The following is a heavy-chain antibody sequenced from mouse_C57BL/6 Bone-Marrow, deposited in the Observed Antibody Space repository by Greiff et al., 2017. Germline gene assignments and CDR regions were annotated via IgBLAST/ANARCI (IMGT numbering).Heavy chain of an antibody. CDR2: IYPRRGNT. CDR3: ARLAGFDY. D-gene: IGHD6-1*01. Sequence: VQLQQSGAELARPGASVKLSCKASGYTFTSYGISWVKQRTGPGLEWIGEIYPRRGNTYYNEKFKGKATLTADKSSSTAYMELRSLTSEDSAVYFCARLAGFDYWGQGTTLTVSS. V-gene: IGHV1-81*01. CDR1: GYTFTSYG. J-gene: IGHJ2*01.